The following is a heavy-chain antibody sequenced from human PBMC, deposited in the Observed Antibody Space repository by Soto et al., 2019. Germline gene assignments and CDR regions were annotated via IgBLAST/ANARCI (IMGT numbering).Heavy chain of an antibody. D-gene: IGHD3-10*01. J-gene: IGHJ6*04. CDR1: VIGDG. CDR3: ARRGPQYMDV. Sequence: QDQLVQSGAEVEKPGASVKVSCKASVIGDGISWVRQAPGQGLEWMGWINVHNGQTEYAEKFEGRVTMTSETSTNTGYMELRTLRSDDTAVYYCARRGPQYMDVWGKGTTVILSS. V-gene: IGHV1-18*01. CDR2: INVHNGQT.